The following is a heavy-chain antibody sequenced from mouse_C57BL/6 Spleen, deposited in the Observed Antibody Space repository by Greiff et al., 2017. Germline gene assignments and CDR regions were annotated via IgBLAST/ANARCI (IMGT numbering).Heavy chain of an antibody. J-gene: IGHJ4*01. Sequence: VQLQQSGAELVRPGTSVKLSCKASGYTFTSYWMNWVKQRPGQGLEWIGVIDPSDSYTNYNQKFKGKATLTVDTSSSTAYMQLSSLTSEDSAVYYCARFGMDYWGQGTSVTVSS. CDR1: GYTFTSYW. CDR3: ARFGMDY. CDR2: IDPSDSYT. V-gene: IGHV1-59*01.